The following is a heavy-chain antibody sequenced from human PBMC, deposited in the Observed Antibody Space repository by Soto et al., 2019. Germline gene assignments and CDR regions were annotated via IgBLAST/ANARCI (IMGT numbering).Heavy chain of an antibody. J-gene: IGHJ6*03. CDR3: AALYSNYYYYYMDV. CDR1: GFSFTSSA. V-gene: IGHV1-58*01. CDR2: IVVGSGNT. Sequence: SVKVSFKASGFSFTSSAVQWVRQARGQRLEWIGWIVVGSGNTNYAQKFQERVTITRDMSTSTAYMELSSLRSEDTAVYYCAALYSNYYYYYMDVWGKGTTVTVSS. D-gene: IGHD4-4*01.